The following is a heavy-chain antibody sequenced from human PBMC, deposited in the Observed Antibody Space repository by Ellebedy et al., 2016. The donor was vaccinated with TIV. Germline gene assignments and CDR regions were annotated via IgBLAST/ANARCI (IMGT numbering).Heavy chain of an antibody. D-gene: IGHD1-26*01. CDR3: ARYLSLGGPTHATSGSYYYYY. CDR2: ISSSSSTI. CDR1: GFTFSSYS. J-gene: IGHJ4*02. V-gene: IGHV3-48*02. Sequence: GESLKISXAASGFTFSSYSMNCVCQAPGKGLEWVSYISSSSSTIYYADSVKGRFTISRDNAKNSLYLQMNSLRDEDTAVYYCARYLSLGGPTHATSGSYYYYYWGQGTLVTVSS.